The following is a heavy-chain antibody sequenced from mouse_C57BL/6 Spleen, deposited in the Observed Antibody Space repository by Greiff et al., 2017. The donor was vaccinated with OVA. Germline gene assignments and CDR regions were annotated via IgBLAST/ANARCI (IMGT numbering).Heavy chain of an antibody. Sequence: EVQLQQSGPELVKPGASVKLSCKASGYTFTDYNMPWVKQSHGKSLEWIGNINPYDGGTSYNQKFKGKATLTVNKSSSTAYMELRSLTSEDSAVYDCARRDYYGSRDYFDYWGQGTTLTVSS. J-gene: IGHJ2*01. CDR2: INPYDGGT. D-gene: IGHD1-1*01. CDR3: ARRDYYGSRDYFDY. V-gene: IGHV1-22*01. CDR1: GYTFTDYN.